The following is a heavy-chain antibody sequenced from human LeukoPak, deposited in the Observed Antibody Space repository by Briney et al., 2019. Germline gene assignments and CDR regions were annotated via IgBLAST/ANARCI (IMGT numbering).Heavy chain of an antibody. J-gene: IGHJ4*02. CDR3: VRDLGGRSGH. V-gene: IGHV3-53*01. CDR1: GFTVSSNY. Sequence: GGSLRLSCEASGFTVSSNYMIWVRQAPGKGLEWVSVIYSGGSTYYTDSVKGRSTIFRDNAKNTLYLQMNSLRAEDTAVYYCVRDLGGRSGHWGQGTLVTVSS. D-gene: IGHD1-26*01. CDR2: IYSGGST.